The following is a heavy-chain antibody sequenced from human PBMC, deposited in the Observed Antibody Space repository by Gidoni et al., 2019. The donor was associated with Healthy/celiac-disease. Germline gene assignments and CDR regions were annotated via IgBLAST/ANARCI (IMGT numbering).Heavy chain of an antibody. D-gene: IGHD7-27*01. V-gene: IGHV4-31*02. CDR2: IYYSGST. Sequence: GVSISSGGYYWSWIRQHPGKGLEWIGYIYYSGSTYYNPSLKSRVTISVDTSKNQFSLKLSSVTAADTAVYYCARVAHTNWGWFDPWGQGTLVTVSS. CDR3: ARVAHTNWGWFDP. CDR1: GVSISSGGYY. J-gene: IGHJ5*02.